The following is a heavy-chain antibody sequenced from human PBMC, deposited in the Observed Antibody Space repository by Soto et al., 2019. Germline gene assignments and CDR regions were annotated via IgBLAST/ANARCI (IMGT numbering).Heavy chain of an antibody. CDR3: SRGGGAYKHFDY. V-gene: IGHV1-18*01. J-gene: IGHJ4*02. CDR2: INTYNGNI. CDR1: GYMFASYG. Sequence: QVQLVQSGAEVKKPGASVKVSCKVSGYMFASYGISWARQAPGQGLEWMGWINTYNGNINYAQKFQGRVTMTTDTSKRTAYMELMGLGSDDTAVYYWSRGGGAYKHFDYWGQGTLVTVSS. D-gene: IGHD1-1*01.